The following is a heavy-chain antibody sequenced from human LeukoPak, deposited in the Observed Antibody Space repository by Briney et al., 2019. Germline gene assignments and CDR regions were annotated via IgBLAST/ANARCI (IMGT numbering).Heavy chain of an antibody. CDR3: ARLHYYYGSGTYYSAFDP. D-gene: IGHD3-10*01. J-gene: IGHJ5*02. Sequence: SETLSLTCAVSGGSINSTKWWSWVRQPPGKGLEWIGDIYHSGSTNYKSSLKSRVTISVDKSKNQFSLNLSSVTAADTAVYYCARLHYYYGSGTYYSAFDPWGQGTLVTVSS. CDR2: IYHSGST. CDR1: GGSINSTKW. V-gene: IGHV4-4*02.